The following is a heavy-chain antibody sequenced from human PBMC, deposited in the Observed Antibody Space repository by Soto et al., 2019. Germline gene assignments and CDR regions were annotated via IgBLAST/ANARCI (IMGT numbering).Heavy chain of an antibody. CDR3: AKDFRPRYYYYYGMDV. Sequence: PGRSLRLSCAASGFTFDDYAMHWVRQAPGKGLEWVSGISWNSGSIGYADSVKGRFTISRDNAKNSLYLQMKSQRAEDTALYYYAKDFRPRYYYYYGMDVWGQGTTVTVSS. V-gene: IGHV3-9*01. J-gene: IGHJ6*02. CDR1: GFTFDDYA. CDR2: ISWNSGSI.